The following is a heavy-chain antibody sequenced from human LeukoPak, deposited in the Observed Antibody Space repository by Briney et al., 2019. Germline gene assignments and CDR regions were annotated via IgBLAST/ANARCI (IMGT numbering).Heavy chain of an antibody. V-gene: IGHV4-59*12. CDR1: GGSISNYY. CDR3: AREAFSSGYYDDY. D-gene: IGHD3-22*01. CDR2: IYYSGST. Sequence: SETLSLTCTVSGGSISNYYWSWIRQPPGKGLEWIGYIYYSGSTNYNPSLKSRVTISVDTSKNQFSLKLSSVTAADTAVYYCAREAFSSGYYDDYWGQGTLVTVSS. J-gene: IGHJ4*02.